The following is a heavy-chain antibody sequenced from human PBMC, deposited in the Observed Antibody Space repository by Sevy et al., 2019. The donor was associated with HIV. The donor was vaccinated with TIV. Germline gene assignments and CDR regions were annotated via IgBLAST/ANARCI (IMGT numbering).Heavy chain of an antibody. Sequence: ASVKVSCKVSGYTLTELSMHWVRQAPGKGLEWMGGFDPEDGETIYAQKFQGRVTMTEDTSTDTAYMELSSLRSEDTAVYYCATAGETFLMSSSRFVDAFDIWGQGTMVTVSS. D-gene: IGHD6-6*01. CDR2: FDPEDGET. J-gene: IGHJ3*02. CDR1: GYTLTELS. V-gene: IGHV1-24*01. CDR3: ATAGETFLMSSSRFVDAFDI.